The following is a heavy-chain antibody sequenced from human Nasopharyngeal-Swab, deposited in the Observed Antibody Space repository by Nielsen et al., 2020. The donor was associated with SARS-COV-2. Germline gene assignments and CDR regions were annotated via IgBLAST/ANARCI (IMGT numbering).Heavy chain of an antibody. CDR2: ISYDGSNK. V-gene: IGHV3-30*03. CDR1: GFTFSSYG. CDR3: ARGIAVAATWGFDY. Sequence: GGSLRLSCAASGFTFSSYGMHWARQAPGKGLEWVAVISYDGSNKYYADSVKGRFTISRDNSKNTLYLQMNSLRAEDTAVYYCARGIAVAATWGFDYWGQGTLVTVSS. D-gene: IGHD6-19*01. J-gene: IGHJ4*02.